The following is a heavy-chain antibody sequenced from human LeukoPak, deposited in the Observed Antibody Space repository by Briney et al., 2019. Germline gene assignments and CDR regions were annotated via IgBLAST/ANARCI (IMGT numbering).Heavy chain of an antibody. CDR2: IYYSGIT. V-gene: IGHV4-59*01. CDR1: GGSISTYY. D-gene: IGHD3-22*01. Sequence: SETLSLTCTVSGGSISTYYWSWVRQSPGRGLEWIGYIYYSGITNYNPSLKSGVTISVETSKKKFSLRLSSVTAADTAVYYCARGYYYDSSGYFLDFWGQGTLVTVSS. J-gene: IGHJ4*02. CDR3: ARGYYYDSSGYFLDF.